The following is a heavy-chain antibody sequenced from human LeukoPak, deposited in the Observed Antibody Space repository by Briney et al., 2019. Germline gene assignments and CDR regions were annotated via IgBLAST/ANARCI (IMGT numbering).Heavy chain of an antibody. V-gene: IGHV4-38-2*02. J-gene: IGHJ3*02. Sequence: SETLSLTCTVSGYSISSGYYWGWIRQPPGKGREWIGSIYHSGSTYYNPSLKSRVTISVDTSKNQFSLKLSSVTAADTAVYYCARGGQLWPNAFDIWGQGTMVTVSS. CDR3: ARGGQLWPNAFDI. CDR1: GYSISSGYY. CDR2: IYHSGST. D-gene: IGHD5-18*01.